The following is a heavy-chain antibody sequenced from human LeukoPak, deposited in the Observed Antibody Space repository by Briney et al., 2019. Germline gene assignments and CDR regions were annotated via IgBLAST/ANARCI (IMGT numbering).Heavy chain of an antibody. CDR1: GFPLSSYA. Sequence: GGSLRLSCAASGFPLSSYAMSWVRQASGKGLEWVSATSSSDPGTYYADSVRGRFTISRDNSKNTLYLQMNSLRAEGTAVYYCTTRMVRGVIISDYWGQGTLVTVSS. D-gene: IGHD3-10*01. CDR3: TTRMVRGVIISDY. V-gene: IGHV3-23*01. CDR2: TSSSDPGT. J-gene: IGHJ4*02.